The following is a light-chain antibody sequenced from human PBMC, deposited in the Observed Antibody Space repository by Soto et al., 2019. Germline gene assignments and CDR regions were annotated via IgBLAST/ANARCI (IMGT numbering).Light chain of an antibody. CDR2: EVS. CDR3: SSYAGSNNLV. V-gene: IGLV2-8*01. J-gene: IGLJ2*01. CDR1: SSDIGGYNY. Sequence: QSVLPQPASVSGSPGQSITISCTGTSSDIGGYNYVSWYQQYPGKAPKLMIYEVSKRPSGVPDRFSGSKSGNTASLTVSGLQAEDEADYYCSSYAGSNNLVFGGGTKLTVL.